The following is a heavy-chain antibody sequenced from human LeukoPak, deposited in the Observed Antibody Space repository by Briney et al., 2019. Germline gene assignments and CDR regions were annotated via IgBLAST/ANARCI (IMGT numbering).Heavy chain of an antibody. CDR2: ILPGDSDT. V-gene: IGHV5-51*01. D-gene: IGHD3-16*02. CDR1: GYIFTNYW. Sequence: HGESLKISCRASGYIFTNYWIAWVRWMPGEGLQWMGIILPGDSDTRYSPSFRGQVTISAETSTRTAYLQWTSLRASDSAMYYCARHGGGYRFDYWGQGTLVTVSS. J-gene: IGHJ4*02. CDR3: ARHGGGYRFDY.